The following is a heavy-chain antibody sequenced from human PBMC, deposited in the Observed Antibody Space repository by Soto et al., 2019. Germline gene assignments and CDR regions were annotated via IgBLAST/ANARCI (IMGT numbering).Heavy chain of an antibody. D-gene: IGHD4-17*01. CDR1: GFTFSSYG. CDR3: AKAGRFHNYGMDV. V-gene: IGHV3-30*18. CDR2: ISYDGSNK. J-gene: IGHJ6*02. Sequence: QVQLVESGGGVVQPGRSLRLSCAASGFTFSSYGMHWVRQAPGKGLEWVAVISYDGSNKYYADSVKGRFTISRDNSKNTLYLQVNSLRAEDTAVYYCAKAGRFHNYGMDVWGQGTTVTVSS.